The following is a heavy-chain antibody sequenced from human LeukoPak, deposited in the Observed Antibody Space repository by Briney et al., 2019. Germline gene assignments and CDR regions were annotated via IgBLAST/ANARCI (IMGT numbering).Heavy chain of an antibody. CDR2: ISYDGSNK. CDR3: AKGTTLMDY. Sequence: PGGALRLPCAASGFTFSSYGMHWVRQAPGKGLEWVAVISYDGSNKYYADSVKGRFTISRDNSKNTLYLQMNSLRAEDTAVYYCAKGTTLMDYWGQGTLVTVSS. D-gene: IGHD2/OR15-2a*01. CDR1: GFTFSSYG. J-gene: IGHJ4*02. V-gene: IGHV3-30*18.